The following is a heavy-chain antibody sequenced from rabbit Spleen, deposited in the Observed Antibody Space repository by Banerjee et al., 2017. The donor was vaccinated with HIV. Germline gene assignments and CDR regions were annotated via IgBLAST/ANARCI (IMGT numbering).Heavy chain of an antibody. V-gene: IGHV1S40*01. CDR3: ARDLASVVGWNFSL. J-gene: IGHJ4*01. CDR2: INTYTGKP. CDR1: GFSFSSTYY. Sequence: QSLVESGGGLVQPEGSLTLTCTASGFSFSSTYYMCWVRQAPGKGLQWIACINTYTGKPVYATWAKGRFTISRTSSTTVTLQMTSLTAADTATYFCARDLASVVGWNFSLWGPGTLVTVS. D-gene: IGHD3-1*01.